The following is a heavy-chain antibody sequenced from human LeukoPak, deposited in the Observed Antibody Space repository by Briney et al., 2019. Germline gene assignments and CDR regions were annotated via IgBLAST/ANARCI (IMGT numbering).Heavy chain of an antibody. D-gene: IGHD2-2*02. CDR1: GFTFSSYG. V-gene: IGHV3-23*01. CDR3: AKVGCSSTSCYNDY. Sequence: PGGSLRLSCAASGFTFSSYGMSWVRQAPGKGLEGVSAISGSDGSTYYADSVKGRFTISRDNSKNTLYLQMNSLRAEDTAVYYCAKVGCSSTSCYNDYWGQGTLVTVSS. CDR2: ISGSDGST. J-gene: IGHJ4*02.